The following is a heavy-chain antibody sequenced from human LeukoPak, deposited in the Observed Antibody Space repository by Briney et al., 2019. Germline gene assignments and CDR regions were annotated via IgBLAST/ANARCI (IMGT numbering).Heavy chain of an antibody. J-gene: IGHJ4*02. D-gene: IGHD6-13*01. V-gene: IGHV3-48*03. CDR1: GFTFSSYE. CDR3: ARGRYSSSWYSDY. Sequence: GGSLRLSRAASGFTFSSYEMNWVRQAPGQGLERVSYISGSAGTKYYADSVKGRFTISRDNAKNSLYLQMNSLRAEDTAVYYCARGRYSSSWYSDYWGQGTLVTVSS. CDR2: ISGSAGTK.